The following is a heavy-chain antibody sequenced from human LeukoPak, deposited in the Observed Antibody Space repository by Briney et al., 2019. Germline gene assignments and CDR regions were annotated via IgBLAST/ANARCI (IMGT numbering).Heavy chain of an antibody. D-gene: IGHD6-13*01. CDR2: IRSKAYGGTT. CDR1: GFTFGDYA. J-gene: IGHJ6*02. CDR3: TRVGYSSSWYSYYYYGMDV. Sequence: PGGSLRLSCTASGFTFGDYAMSWVRQAPGKRLEWVGFIRSKAYGGTTEYAASVKGRFTISRDDSKSIAYLQMNSLKAEDTAVYYCTRVGYSSSWYSYYYYGMDVWGQGTTVTVSS. V-gene: IGHV3-49*04.